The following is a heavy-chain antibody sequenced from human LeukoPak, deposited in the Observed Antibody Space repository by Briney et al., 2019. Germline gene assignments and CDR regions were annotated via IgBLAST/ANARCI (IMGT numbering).Heavy chain of an antibody. CDR3: ARLLLVAGTGGSSYYYYGMDV. CDR1: GVSISSSSYY. J-gene: IGHJ6*02. Sequence: SETLSLTCTVSGVSISSSSYYWGWIRQPPGKGLEWIGGIYYSGSTYYNPSLKSRVTISVDTSKNQFSLKLSSVTAADTAVYYCARLLLVAGTGGSSYYYYGMDVWGQGTTVTVSS. D-gene: IGHD6-19*01. CDR2: IYYSGST. V-gene: IGHV4-39*01.